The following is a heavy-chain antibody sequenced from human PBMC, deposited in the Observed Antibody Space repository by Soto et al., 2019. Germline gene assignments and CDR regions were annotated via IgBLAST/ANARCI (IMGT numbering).Heavy chain of an antibody. CDR2: ISASGGTS. CDR3: AKIVGATLVGGNFDS. V-gene: IGHV3-23*01. Sequence: EVQLLDSGGGLVQPGGSLRLSCAASGFSFSSYAMGWVRQAPGKGLEWVSAISASGGTSYYADSVKGRVTISRDNSHNTVSLQLNSLRPEDTAIFYCAKIVGATLVGGNFDSWGQGTLVTVSS. CDR1: GFSFSSYA. D-gene: IGHD1-26*01. J-gene: IGHJ5*01.